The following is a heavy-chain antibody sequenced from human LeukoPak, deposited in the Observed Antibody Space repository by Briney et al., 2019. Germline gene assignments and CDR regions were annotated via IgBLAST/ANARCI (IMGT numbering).Heavy chain of an antibody. V-gene: IGHV3-23*01. CDR1: GFXFVGNA. Sequence: PGGSLRLSCATSGFXFVGNAMSWVRQAPGKGLEWVSGVSGSDGSSHYADSVKGRFTISVDNSKNTLHLQMNSLRAEDTAVYYCAKGGLGGYNAVFDHWGQGTLVTVSS. CDR2: VSGSDGSS. CDR3: AKGGLGGYNAVFDH. D-gene: IGHD5-24*01. J-gene: IGHJ4*02.